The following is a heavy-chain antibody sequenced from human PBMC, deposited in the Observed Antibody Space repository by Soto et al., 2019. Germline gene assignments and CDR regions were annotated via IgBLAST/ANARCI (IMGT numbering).Heavy chain of an antibody. CDR2: INHSGRT. Sequence: QVQLQQWGAGLLKPSDTLSLTCAVSGGAFNGYYWTWIRQSPGKGLEWIGEINHSGRTDFNPSLKSRVTMSIDTSKKVFSVNLTSVTAAGTVVYLCARGGAALIGGAIGGLAYWGQGTVVTVSS. CDR3: ARGGAALIGGAIGGLAY. CDR1: GGAFNGYY. V-gene: IGHV4-34*01. D-gene: IGHD3-16*01. J-gene: IGHJ4*02.